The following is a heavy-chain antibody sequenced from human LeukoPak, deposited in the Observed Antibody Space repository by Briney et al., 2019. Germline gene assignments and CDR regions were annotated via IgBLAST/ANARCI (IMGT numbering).Heavy chain of an antibody. V-gene: IGHV4-59*01. Sequence: SETLSLTCTVSGGSISSYYWSWIRQPPGKGLEWIGYVYYSGSTNYNPSLKSRVTISLDTSKNQSSLKLSSVTAADTAMYYCARVTLSDLYYYYYMDVWGKGTTVTVSS. J-gene: IGHJ6*03. CDR1: GGSISSYY. CDR3: ARVTLSDLYYYYYMDV. CDR2: VYYSGST. D-gene: IGHD3-16*02.